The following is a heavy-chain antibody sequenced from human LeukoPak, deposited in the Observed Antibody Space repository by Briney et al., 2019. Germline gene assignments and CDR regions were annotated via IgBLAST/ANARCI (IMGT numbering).Heavy chain of an antibody. CDR1: GFTFSSYA. J-gene: IGHJ4*02. V-gene: IGHV3-23*01. CDR3: AKEGYCSGGSCYSYFDY. CDR2: ISGSGGST. Sequence: GGSLRLSCAASGFTFSSYAMSWVRQAPGRGMEWVSAISGSGGSTSYADSVKGRFTISRDNSKNTLFLQMNSLRAEDTAVYYCAKEGYCSGGSCYSYFDYWGQGTLVTVSS. D-gene: IGHD2-15*01.